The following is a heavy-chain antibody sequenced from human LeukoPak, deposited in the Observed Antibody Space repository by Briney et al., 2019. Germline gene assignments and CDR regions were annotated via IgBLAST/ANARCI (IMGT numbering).Heavy chain of an antibody. CDR3: ARGASGYCSSTSCLDFDY. Sequence: SETLSLTCTVSGGSISSYYWSWIRQPPGKGLEWIGYIYYSGSTNYNPSLKSRVTISVDTSKNQFSLKLSSVTAADTAVYYCARGASGYCSSTSCLDFDYWGQGTQVTVSS. CDR1: GGSISSYY. CDR2: IYYSGST. J-gene: IGHJ4*02. D-gene: IGHD2-2*01. V-gene: IGHV4-59*01.